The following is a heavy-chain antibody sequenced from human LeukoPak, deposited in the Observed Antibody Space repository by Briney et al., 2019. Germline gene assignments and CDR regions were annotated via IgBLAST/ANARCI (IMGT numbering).Heavy chain of an antibody. CDR3: AKVNNIAVAGTFDY. CDR2: ISGSGAGT. CDR1: GFTFSSYA. Sequence: GGSLRLSCAASGFTFSSYAMSWVRQAPGKGLEWVSGISGSGAGTYYADSVKGRLTISRDNSKNTLYLQINSLRAEDTAVYYCAKVNNIAVAGTFDYWGQGTLVTVSS. J-gene: IGHJ4*02. D-gene: IGHD6-13*01. V-gene: IGHV3-23*01.